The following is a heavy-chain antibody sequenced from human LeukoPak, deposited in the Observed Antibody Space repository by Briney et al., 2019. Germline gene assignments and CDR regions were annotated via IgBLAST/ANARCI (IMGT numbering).Heavy chain of an antibody. CDR3: ARVGYSGSYYFDY. D-gene: IGHD1-26*01. CDR1: GFTFSSYS. J-gene: IGHJ4*02. Sequence: GGSLRLSCAASGFTFSSYSMNWVRQPPGKGLEWVSSISSSTSYIYYGDSVKGRFTISRDNAKNSLYLQMNSLRAEDTAVYYCARVGYSGSYYFDYWGEGTLVTVSS. V-gene: IGHV3-21*01. CDR2: ISSSTSYI.